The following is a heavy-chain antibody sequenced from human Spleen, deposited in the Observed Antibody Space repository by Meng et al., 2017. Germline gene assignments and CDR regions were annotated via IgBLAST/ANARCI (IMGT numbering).Heavy chain of an antibody. J-gene: IGHJ4*02. D-gene: IGHD3-22*01. CDR2: MYYSGST. Sequence: SETLSLTCTVSGGSISSYYWSWIRQPPGKGLEWIGNMYYSGSTNYNPSLKSRVTISVDTSKNQFSLKLSSVTAADTAVYYCARVAYYYESSGYFAYWGQGTLVTVSS. V-gene: IGHV4-59*01. CDR3: ARVAYYYESSGYFAY. CDR1: GGSISSYY.